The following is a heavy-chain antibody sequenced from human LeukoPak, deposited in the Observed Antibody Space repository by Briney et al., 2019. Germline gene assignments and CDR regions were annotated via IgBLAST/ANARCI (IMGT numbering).Heavy chain of an antibody. D-gene: IGHD4-23*01. J-gene: IGHJ4*02. CDR2: IWYDGSNK. CDR1: GFTFSTYG. Sequence: GGSLRLSCAASGFTFSTYGMHWVRQAPGKGLEWVAVIWYDGSNKCYADSVKGRFTISRDNSKNTLYLQMNSLRAEDTAVYYCAKANGGNNARFDYWGQGTLVTVSS. V-gene: IGHV3-33*06. CDR3: AKANGGNNARFDY.